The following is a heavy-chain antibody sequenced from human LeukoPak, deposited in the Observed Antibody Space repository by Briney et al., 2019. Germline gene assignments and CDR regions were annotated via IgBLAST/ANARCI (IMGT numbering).Heavy chain of an antibody. CDR1: GFTFSSYA. V-gene: IGHV3-23*01. CDR2: ISGSGGST. D-gene: IGHD6-13*01. CDR3: ATHFPGRSGTPFDY. J-gene: IGHJ4*02. Sequence: GGSLRLSCAASGFTFSSYAMSWVRQAPGKGLEWVSAISGSGGSTYYADSAKGRFTISRDNSKNTLYLQMNSLRAEDTAVYYCATHFPGRSGTPFDYWGQGTLVTVSS.